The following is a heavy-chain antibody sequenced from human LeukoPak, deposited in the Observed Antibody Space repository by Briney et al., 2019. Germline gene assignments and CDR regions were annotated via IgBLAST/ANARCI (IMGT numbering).Heavy chain of an antibody. CDR2: IRYDGSDK. CDR1: GFTFSSYA. CDR3: AKKKKGYYYIDV. Sequence: GGSLRLSCAASGFTFSSYAMSWVRQAPGKGLDWVAFIRYDGSDKYYADSVKGRFTISRDNSKNTLYLQMNSLRAEDTAVYYCAKKKKGYYYIDVWGKGTTVTVSS. V-gene: IGHV3-30*02. J-gene: IGHJ6*03.